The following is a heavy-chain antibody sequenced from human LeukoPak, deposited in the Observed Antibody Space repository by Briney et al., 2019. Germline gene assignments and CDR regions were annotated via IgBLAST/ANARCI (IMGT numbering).Heavy chain of an antibody. V-gene: IGHV3-21*04. CDR1: GFTFSNYN. CDR3: ARVSGYYGSGSYHTPGFDY. CDR2: ISSSSSYI. D-gene: IGHD3-10*01. Sequence: GGSLRLSCAVSGFTFSNYNMNWVRQAPGKGLEWVSFISSSSSYICYADSVKGRFTISRDNAKNSLYLQMNSLRAEDTAVYYCARVSGYYGSGSYHTPGFDYWGQGTLVTVSS. J-gene: IGHJ4*02.